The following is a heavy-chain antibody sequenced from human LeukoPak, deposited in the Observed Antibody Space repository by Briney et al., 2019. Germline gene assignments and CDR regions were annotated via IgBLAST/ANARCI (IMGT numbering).Heavy chain of an antibody. CDR2: ISGDGGRT. CDR1: GFAFSNHA. J-gene: IGHJ5*02. D-gene: IGHD6-19*01. CDR3: AKLYSSGWLGLSS. V-gene: IGHV3-23*01. Sequence: PGGSLRLSCAASGFAFSNHAMSWVRQAPGKGLGWVSGISGDGGRTWYADSVKGRFTISRDNSKNTLYLQMSSLRAEDTAVYYCAKLYSSGWLGLSSWGQGTLVTVSS.